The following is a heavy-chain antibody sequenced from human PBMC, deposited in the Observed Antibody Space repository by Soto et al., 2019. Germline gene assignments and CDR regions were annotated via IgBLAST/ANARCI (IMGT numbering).Heavy chain of an antibody. J-gene: IGHJ4*02. CDR2: IYYSGST. D-gene: IGHD5-18*01. CDR3: AGVRGNSSGFYFFDY. Sequence: SETLSLTCTVSGGSISSGGYYWSWIRQHPGKGLEWLGYIYYSGSTYHNPSLKSRVILSVDPSKNQFSLELSSVTAADTAVYYCAGVRGNSSGFYFFDYWGQGTLVTVSS. V-gene: IGHV4-31*03. CDR1: GGSISSGGYY.